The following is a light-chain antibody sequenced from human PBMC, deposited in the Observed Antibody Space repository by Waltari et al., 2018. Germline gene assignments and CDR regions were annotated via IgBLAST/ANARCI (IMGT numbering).Light chain of an antibody. Sequence: DIQMTQSPSILSASVGDRVTITCRASESVSGWLAWYQQEPGKTPKLLIYKASTLESGVPSRFSGSGSGTEFTLTISSLQPHDFATYYCQQYSRDSRTFGQGTKVEIK. CDR1: ESVSGW. CDR3: QQYSRDSRT. J-gene: IGKJ1*01. CDR2: KAS. V-gene: IGKV1-5*03.